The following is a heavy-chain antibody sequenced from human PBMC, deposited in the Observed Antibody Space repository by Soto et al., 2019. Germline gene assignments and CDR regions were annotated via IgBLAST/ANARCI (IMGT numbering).Heavy chain of an antibody. CDR2: IYYSGST. J-gene: IGHJ5*02. CDR1: GGSISSSSYY. V-gene: IGHV4-39*01. CDR3: ANIVGAYAWFDP. Sequence: PSETLSLTCTVSGGSISSSSYYWGWIHQPPGKGLEWIGNIYYSGSTYYNPSLKSRVTISVDTSKNQFSLKLSSVTAADTAVYYCANIVGAYAWFDPWGQGTLVTV. D-gene: IGHD1-26*01.